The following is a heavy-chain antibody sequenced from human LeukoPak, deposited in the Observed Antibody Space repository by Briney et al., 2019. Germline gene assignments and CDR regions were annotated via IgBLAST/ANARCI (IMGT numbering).Heavy chain of an antibody. CDR1: GGTLSSYA. CDR2: IVPMVGTA. CDR3: ATATMVVSRSEAGALDI. D-gene: IGHD5/OR15-5a*01. V-gene: IGHV1-69*05. J-gene: IGHJ3*02. Sequence: SLKVSCKPSGGTLSSYAITWVRQAPGQRLWWMGGIVPMVGTATYAQTLQGRVKITTAESTRTAYMDLRSLRSEDTAMYYCATATMVVSRSEAGALDIWGQGTLVTVSS.